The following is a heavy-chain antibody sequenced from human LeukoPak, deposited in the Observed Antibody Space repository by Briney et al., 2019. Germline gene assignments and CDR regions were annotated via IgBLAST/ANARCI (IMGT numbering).Heavy chain of an antibody. Sequence: SETLSLTCTVSGGSITSYYWSWIRQPPGKGLEWIGYIYYSGSTNYNPSLKSRVTMSVDTSKKQFSLKLSSVTAADTAVYYCARGRPPHDYGTLFDYWGQGTLVTVSS. CDR2: IYYSGST. CDR3: ARGRPPHDYGTLFDY. V-gene: IGHV4-59*01. D-gene: IGHD4-17*01. J-gene: IGHJ4*02. CDR1: GGSITSYY.